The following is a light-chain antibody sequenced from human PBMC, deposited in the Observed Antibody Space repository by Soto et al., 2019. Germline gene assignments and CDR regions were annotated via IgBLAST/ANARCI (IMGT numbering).Light chain of an antibody. CDR2: AAS. CDR3: QQFKNYPIT. Sequence: PLTQSPSSLSASVGDRVTFTCRASEDISSYLVWYQQKPGAAPKLLIYAASALHSGVPSRFSGSGSGTDFTLTISSLHPEDVAVYFCQQFKNYPITFGRGTRLQIK. CDR1: EDISSY. J-gene: IGKJ5*01. V-gene: IGKV1-9*01.